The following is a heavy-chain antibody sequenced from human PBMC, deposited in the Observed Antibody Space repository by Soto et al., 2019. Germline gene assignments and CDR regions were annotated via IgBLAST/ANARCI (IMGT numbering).Heavy chain of an antibody. Sequence: GASVKVSCKASGYTFTNYGISWVRQAPGQGLEWMGWISVHNGNTNYAQKFQGRVSMTTDTSTNTAYMELGSLGPDDTAVYHCAREAKQLSRRGSKWFDYWGQGTMVTVSS. CDR3: AREAKQLSRRGSKWFDY. V-gene: IGHV1-18*01. CDR1: GYTFTNYG. J-gene: IGHJ5*01. CDR2: ISVHNGNT. D-gene: IGHD1-1*01.